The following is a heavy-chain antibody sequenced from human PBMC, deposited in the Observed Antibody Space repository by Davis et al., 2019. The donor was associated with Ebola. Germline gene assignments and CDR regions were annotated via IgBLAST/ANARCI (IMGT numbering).Heavy chain of an antibody. J-gene: IGHJ4*02. CDR2: ISYDGSNK. V-gene: IGHV3-30-3*01. CDR1: GFTFSGSA. CDR3: ARDDPRIVGATTGDY. D-gene: IGHD1-26*01. Sequence: GGSLRLSCAASGFTFSGSAMHWVRQAPGKGLEWVAVISYDGSNKYYADSVKGRFTISRDNSKNTLYLQMNSLRAEDTAVYYCARDDPRIVGATTGDYWGQGTLVTVSS.